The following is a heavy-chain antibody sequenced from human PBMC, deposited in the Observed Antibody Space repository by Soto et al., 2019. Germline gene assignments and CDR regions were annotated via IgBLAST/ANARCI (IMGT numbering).Heavy chain of an antibody. V-gene: IGHV3-33*01. D-gene: IGHD2-15*01. CDR2: IWYDGSNK. Sequence: GGSLRLSCAASGFTFSSYGMHWVRQAPGKGLEWVAVIWYDGSNKYYVDSVKGRFTISRDNSKNTLYLQMNSLRAEDTAVYYCAREYIGYCSGGSCYPARYYYGMDVWGQGTTVTVSS. CDR3: AREYIGYCSGGSCYPARYYYGMDV. J-gene: IGHJ6*02. CDR1: GFTFSSYG.